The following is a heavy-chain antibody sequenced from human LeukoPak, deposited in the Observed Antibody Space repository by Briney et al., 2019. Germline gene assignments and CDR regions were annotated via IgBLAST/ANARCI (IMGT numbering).Heavy chain of an antibody. CDR2: ISGSGNAK. J-gene: IGHJ4*02. CDR3: ARDYLYAFDY. CDR1: GLCLGSYS. D-gene: IGHD2-2*01. V-gene: IGHV3-48*02. Sequence: PGGSLRLSWAAAGLCLGSYSMDSVRQAPGKGLEWVSDISGSGNAKHYTDSVKGRFTISRDNAKNALYLQMNRLREAETAMYFCARDYLYAFDYWGQGTLVTVSS.